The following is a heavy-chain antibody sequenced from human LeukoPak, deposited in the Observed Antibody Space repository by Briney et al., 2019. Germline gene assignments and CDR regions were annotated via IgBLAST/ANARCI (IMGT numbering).Heavy chain of an antibody. J-gene: IGHJ4*02. CDR1: GFTLSSYG. D-gene: IGHD6-13*01. CDR2: IWYDGNYK. V-gene: IGHV3-33*01. Sequence: GGSLRLSCAASGFTLSSYGMHWVRQAPGKGLEWVALIWYDGNYKYYADSVKGRFTISRDNSKNTLYLQMNSLRVEDTAVYYCARDGGQQMEKFDYWGQGTLVTVSS. CDR3: ARDGGQQMEKFDY.